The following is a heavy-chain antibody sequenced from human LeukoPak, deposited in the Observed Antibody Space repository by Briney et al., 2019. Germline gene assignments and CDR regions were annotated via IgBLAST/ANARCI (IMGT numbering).Heavy chain of an antibody. J-gene: IGHJ4*02. Sequence: PSETLSLTCAVYGGPFSGYYWSWIRQPPGKGLEWIGEINHSGSTNYNPSLKSRGTISVDTSKNQFSLKLSSVTAADTAVYYCARGRILGYYDFWSGYYTGGYFDYWGQGTLVTVSS. CDR3: ARGRILGYYDFWSGYYTGGYFDY. D-gene: IGHD3-3*01. CDR2: INHSGST. V-gene: IGHV4-34*01. CDR1: GGPFSGYY.